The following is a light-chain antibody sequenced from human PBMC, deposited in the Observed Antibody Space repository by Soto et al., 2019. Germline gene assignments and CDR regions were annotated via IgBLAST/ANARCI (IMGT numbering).Light chain of an antibody. CDR2: GAS. J-gene: IGKJ1*01. V-gene: IGKV3-20*01. CDR3: RQFATSPLT. CDR1: QTVGNNY. Sequence: EIVLTQSPGTLSLSPGERATLSCRASQTVGNNYLDWYQQKPGQAPRLLIYGASSRATVIPDRFSGSGSGTDFTLTISRLEPEYFAVYYCRQFATSPLTFGQGTKVEIK.